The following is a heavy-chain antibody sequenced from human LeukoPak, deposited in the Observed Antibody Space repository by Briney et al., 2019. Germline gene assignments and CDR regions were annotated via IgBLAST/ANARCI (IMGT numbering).Heavy chain of an antibody. J-gene: IGHJ4*02. CDR1: GGSISSYY. V-gene: IGHV4-59*01. D-gene: IGHD5-18*01. CDR2: IYYSGST. CDR3: AREGYSYGLDY. Sequence: SETLSLTCTVSGGSISSYYWSWIRQPPGKGLERIGYIYYSGSTNYNPSLKSRVTISVDTSKNQFSLKLSSVTAADTAVYYCAREGYSYGLDYWGQGTLVTVSS.